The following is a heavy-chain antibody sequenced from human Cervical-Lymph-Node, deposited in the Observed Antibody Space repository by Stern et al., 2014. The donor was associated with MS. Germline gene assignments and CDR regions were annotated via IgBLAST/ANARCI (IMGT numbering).Heavy chain of an antibody. CDR3: AKRPDSGYDYYFDY. J-gene: IGHJ4*02. D-gene: IGHD5-12*01. CDR2: ISYDGSNK. V-gene: IGHV3-30*18. Sequence: QVQLVESGGGVVQPGRSLRLSCAASGFTFSSYGMHWVRQAPGKGLEWVAVISYDGSNKYYADSVKGRFTISRDNSKNTLYLQMNSLRAEDTAVYYCAKRPDSGYDYYFDYWGQGTLVTVSS. CDR1: GFTFSSYG.